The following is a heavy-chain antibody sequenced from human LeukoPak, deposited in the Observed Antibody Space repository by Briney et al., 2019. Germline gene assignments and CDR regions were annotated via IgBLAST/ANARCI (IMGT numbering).Heavy chain of an antibody. V-gene: IGHV1-69*02. CDR1: GGIFSSYT. J-gene: IGHJ5*02. D-gene: IGHD2-2*02. CDR2: IIPILGIA. Sequence: SVKVSCKASGGIFSSYTISWVRQAPGQGLEWMGRIIPILGIANYAQKFQGRVTITADKSTSTAYMELSSLRSEDTAVYYCARVSCSSTSCYTGWFDPWGQGTLVTVSS. CDR3: ARVSCSSTSCYTGWFDP.